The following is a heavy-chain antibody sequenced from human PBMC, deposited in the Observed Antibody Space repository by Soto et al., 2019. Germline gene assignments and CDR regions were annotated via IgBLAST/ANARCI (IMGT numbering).Heavy chain of an antibody. Sequence: ASVEVSCKASGYTFTSYGIIWVRQAPGQGLEWMGWISAYNGNTNYAQKLQGRVTMTTDTSTSTAYMELRSLRSDDTAVYYCASASDYGDYVNFDYWGQGTLVTVSS. CDR1: GYTFTSYG. J-gene: IGHJ4*02. D-gene: IGHD4-17*01. CDR3: ASASDYGDYVNFDY. V-gene: IGHV1-18*01. CDR2: ISAYNGNT.